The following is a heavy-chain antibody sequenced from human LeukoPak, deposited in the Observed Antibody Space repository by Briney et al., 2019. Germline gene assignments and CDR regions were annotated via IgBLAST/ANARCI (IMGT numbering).Heavy chain of an antibody. CDR2: IYYSGST. CDR1: GGSISSYY. Sequence: SETLSLTCTVSGGSISSYYWSWIRQPPGKGLERIGYIYYSGSTNYNPSLKSRVTISVDTSKNQFSLKLSSVTAADTAVYYCASSSGSYSFGYWGQGTLVTVSS. J-gene: IGHJ4*02. V-gene: IGHV4-59*01. CDR3: ASSSGSYSFGY. D-gene: IGHD1-26*01.